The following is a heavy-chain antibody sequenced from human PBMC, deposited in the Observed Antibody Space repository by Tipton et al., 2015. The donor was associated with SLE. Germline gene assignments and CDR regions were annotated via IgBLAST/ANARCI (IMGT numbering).Heavy chain of an antibody. V-gene: IGHV3-74*01. J-gene: IGHJ4*02. CDR2: INSDGSTT. CDR3: ARGPFNWNLYYFDY. CDR1: GFTFSSYW. Sequence: SLRLSCAVSGFTFSSYWMHWVRQAPGKGLVWVSRINSDGSTTTYADSVKGRFTISRDNAKNTLYLQMNSLRAEDAAVYYCARGPFNWNLYYFDYWGQGTLVTVSS. D-gene: IGHD1-20*01.